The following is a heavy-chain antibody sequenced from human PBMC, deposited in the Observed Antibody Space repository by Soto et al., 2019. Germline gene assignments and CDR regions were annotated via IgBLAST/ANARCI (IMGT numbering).Heavy chain of an antibody. J-gene: IGHJ4*02. CDR1: GGSISSGDYY. Sequence: PSETLSLTCTVSGGSISSGDYYWSWIRQPPGKGLEWIGYIYYSGSTYYNPSLKSRVTISIDRPKNQFSLKLSSVTAADTAVYYCARDYSAYDSQSGLGYWGQGTLVTVSS. V-gene: IGHV4-30-2*01. CDR3: ARDYSAYDSQSGLGY. CDR2: IYYSGST. D-gene: IGHD3-22*01.